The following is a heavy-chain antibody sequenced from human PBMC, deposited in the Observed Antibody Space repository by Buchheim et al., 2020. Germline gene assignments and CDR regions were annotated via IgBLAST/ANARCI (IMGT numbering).Heavy chain of an antibody. CDR2: ISSSSSTI. V-gene: IGHV3-48*02. CDR1: GFTFSSYS. CDR3: ARQGRYCSGGSCYSGDHYYYGMDV. Sequence: EVQLLESGGGLVQPGGSLRLSCAASGFTFSSYSMNWVRQAPGKGLEWVSYISSSSSTIYYADSVKGRFTISRDNAKNSLYLQMNSLRDEDTAVYYCARQGRYCSGGSCYSGDHYYYGMDVWGQGTT. J-gene: IGHJ6*02. D-gene: IGHD2-15*01.